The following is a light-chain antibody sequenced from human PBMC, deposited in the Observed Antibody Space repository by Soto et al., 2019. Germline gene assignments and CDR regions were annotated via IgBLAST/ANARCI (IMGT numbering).Light chain of an antibody. J-gene: IGKJ4*01. V-gene: IGKV3-15*01. Sequence: EIVLTQSPGTLSLSPGERATLSCRASQSVSSSYLAWYQQKPGQAPRLLIYGASTRATGIPARFSGSGSGTEFTLSISSLQSEDFAVYYCQQYYDWPSLTFGGGTKVDI. CDR1: QSVSSSY. CDR3: QQYYDWPSLT. CDR2: GAS.